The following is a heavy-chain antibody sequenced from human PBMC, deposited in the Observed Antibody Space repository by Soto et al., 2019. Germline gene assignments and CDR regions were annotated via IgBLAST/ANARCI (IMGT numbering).Heavy chain of an antibody. J-gene: IGHJ6*02. V-gene: IGHV1-46*01. CDR3: ARGDGRGSTGFYYYYGMDV. CDR1: GFTFTNYF. Sequence: QVQLVQSGAEVKKPGASVKVSCKASGFTFTNYFFHWVRQAPRQGLEWLGIISPYDGSTNYGQSLQSRVTMTSDTSTSTVYMELSSLRSEDTAVYYCARGDGRGSTGFYYYYGMDVWGHGTTVTVSS. D-gene: IGHD1-26*01. CDR2: ISPYDGST.